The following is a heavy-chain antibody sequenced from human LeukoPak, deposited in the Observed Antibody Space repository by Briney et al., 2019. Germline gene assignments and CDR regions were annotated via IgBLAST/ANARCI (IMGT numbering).Heavy chain of an antibody. CDR1: GFTFDNFA. J-gene: IGHJ4*02. CDR2: ITGSGGST. CDR3: ARELFDFDY. D-gene: IGHD3-10*01. V-gene: IGHV3-23*01. Sequence: GXSLRLSCAPSGFTFDNFAMTWVRQAPGKGLEWVSEITGSGGSTYYADSVKGRFTISRDNSKNTLYLQMNSLRAEDTATYYCARELFDFDYWGQGTLVTVSS.